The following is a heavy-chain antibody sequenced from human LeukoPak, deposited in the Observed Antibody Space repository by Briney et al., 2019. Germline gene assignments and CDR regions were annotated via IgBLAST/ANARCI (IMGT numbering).Heavy chain of an antibody. Sequence: GGSLRLSCAASGFTFSTYAMSWVRQAPGKGLEWVSGISGSGGSTYYADSVRGRLTISRDNSKDTLYLQMNSLRAEDTAVYYCAKRTGGDCYSGFDYWGQGALVPVSS. J-gene: IGHJ4*02. CDR2: ISGSGGST. CDR3: AKRTGGDCYSGFDY. D-gene: IGHD2-21*02. V-gene: IGHV3-23*01. CDR1: GFTFSTYA.